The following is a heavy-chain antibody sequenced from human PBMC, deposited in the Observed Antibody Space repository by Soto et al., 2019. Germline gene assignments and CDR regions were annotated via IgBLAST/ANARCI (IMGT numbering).Heavy chain of an antibody. J-gene: IGHJ4*02. V-gene: IGHV3-48*03. CDR2: ISSSGNTV. CDR1: RFTFSTYE. D-gene: IGHD2-2*01. Sequence: LRLSCAASRFTFSTYEMIWVRQAPGKGLEWVSYISSSGNTVYYADSVKGRFTISRDNTRNSLYLQMNSLRDEDTALYYCVRYCSSTLCNGVATRTFDYWGQGTLVTVSS. CDR3: VRYCSSTLCNGVATRTFDY.